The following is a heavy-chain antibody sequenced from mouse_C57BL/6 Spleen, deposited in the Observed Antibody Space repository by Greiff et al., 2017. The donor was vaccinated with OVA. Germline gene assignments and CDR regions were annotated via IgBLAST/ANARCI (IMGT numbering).Heavy chain of an antibody. Sequence: EVMLVESEGGLVQPGSSMKLSCTASGFTFSDYYMAWVRQVPEKGLEWVANINYDGSSTYYLDSLKSRFIISRDNAKNILYLQMSSLKSEDTATYYCARVPLYYYGSSSWYFDVWGTGTTVTVSS. CDR2: INYDGSST. V-gene: IGHV5-16*01. CDR1: GFTFSDYY. D-gene: IGHD1-1*01. J-gene: IGHJ1*03. CDR3: ARVPLYYYGSSSWYFDV.